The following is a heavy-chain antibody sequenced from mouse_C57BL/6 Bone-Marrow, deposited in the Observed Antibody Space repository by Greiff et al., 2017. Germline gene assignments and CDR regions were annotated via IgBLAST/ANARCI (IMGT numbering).Heavy chain of an antibody. Sequence: QVQLQQPGAELVMPGASVKLSCKASGYTFTSYWMHWVKQRPGQGLEWIGEIDPSDSDTNYNQKFKGKSTMTVDKSSSTAYMQLSSLTSEDSAVYYGARWGYYGSSYLYYYAVDYWGQGTSVTGSS. D-gene: IGHD1-1*01. CDR2: IDPSDSDT. V-gene: IGHV1-69*01. CDR1: GYTFTSYW. J-gene: IGHJ4*01. CDR3: ARWGYYGSSYLYYYAVDY.